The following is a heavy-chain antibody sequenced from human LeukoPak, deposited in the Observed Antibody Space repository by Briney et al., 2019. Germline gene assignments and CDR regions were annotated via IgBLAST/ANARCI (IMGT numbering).Heavy chain of an antibody. V-gene: IGHV1-8*01. Sequence: AAVKVSCKASGYTFTSYDINWVRQAAGPGLEWMGWMNPNSGNTGYAQKFQGRVTMTRNTAIGTDYMELSSLRSEDTAVYYCARGRRKRSSGQDAWGWYLDLWGRGTLVTVSS. CDR2: MNPNSGNT. J-gene: IGHJ2*01. D-gene: IGHD6-19*01. CDR1: GYTFTSYD. CDR3: ARGRRKRSSGQDAWGWYLDL.